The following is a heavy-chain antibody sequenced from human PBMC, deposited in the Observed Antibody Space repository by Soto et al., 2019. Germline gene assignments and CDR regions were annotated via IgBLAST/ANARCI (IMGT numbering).Heavy chain of an antibody. CDR1: GYTFTSYG. J-gene: IGHJ4*02. V-gene: IGHV1-18*01. CDR3: ARTEGWLQFIDVSGFDY. Sequence: ASVKVSCKASGYTFTSYGISWVRQAPGQGLEWMGWISAYNGNTNYAQKLQGRVTMTTDTSTSTAYMELRSLRSDDTAVYYCARTEGWLQFIDVSGFDYWGQGTLVTVSS. D-gene: IGHD5-12*01. CDR2: ISAYNGNT.